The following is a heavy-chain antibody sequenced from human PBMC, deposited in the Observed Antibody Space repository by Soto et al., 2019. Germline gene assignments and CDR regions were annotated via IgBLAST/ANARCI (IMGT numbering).Heavy chain of an antibody. Sequence: QVQLVQSGAEVKKPGASVKVSCKASGYTFTSYGISWVRQAPGQGLEWMGWISAYNGNTNYAQKLQGRVTMTTDTSTSTAYVELRSLRSDDTAVYYCARDLGLAAAGWVFDYWGQGTLVTVSS. J-gene: IGHJ4*02. V-gene: IGHV1-18*01. CDR3: ARDLGLAAAGWVFDY. D-gene: IGHD6-13*01. CDR2: ISAYNGNT. CDR1: GYTFTSYG.